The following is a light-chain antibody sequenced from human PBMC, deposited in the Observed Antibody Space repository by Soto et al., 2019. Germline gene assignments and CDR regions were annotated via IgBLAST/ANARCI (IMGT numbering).Light chain of an antibody. Sequence: DIPMTQSPSSLSASVGDRVNITCRASQSISSYLNWYQQKPGKAPKLLVYAASRLQSGVPSRFSGTGSGTDFTLAISSLQPEDFATYYSQQSFRTPFTFGPGNKLDIK. CDR1: QSISSY. J-gene: IGKJ3*01. CDR2: AAS. V-gene: IGKV1-39*01. CDR3: QQSFRTPFT.